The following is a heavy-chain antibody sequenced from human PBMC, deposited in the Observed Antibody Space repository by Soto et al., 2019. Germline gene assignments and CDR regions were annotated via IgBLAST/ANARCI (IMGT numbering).Heavy chain of an antibody. CDR1: GFTFSSYA. CDR2: ISYDGSNK. J-gene: IGHJ6*02. V-gene: IGHV3-30-3*01. CDR3: ARGGSSPVFCYYCGLDV. Sequence: GGSLRLSCAASGFTFSSYAMHWVRQAPGKGLEWVAVISYDGSNKYYADSVKGRFTISRDNSKNTLYLQMNSLRAEDTAIYYCARGGSSPVFCYYCGLDVWGQGTTVTVSS. D-gene: IGHD6-13*01.